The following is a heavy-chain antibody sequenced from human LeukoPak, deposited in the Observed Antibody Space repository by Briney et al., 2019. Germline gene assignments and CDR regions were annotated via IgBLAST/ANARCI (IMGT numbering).Heavy chain of an antibody. J-gene: IGHJ5*02. Sequence: ASVKVSCKASGYTFTSYYMHWVRQAPGQGLEWMGIINPSGGSTSYAQKFQGRVTMTRDTSTSTVYMELSSLRSEDTAVYYCARVSRVTYYDFWSGLDRFDPWGQGTLVTVSS. CDR1: GYTFTSYY. V-gene: IGHV1-46*03. CDR3: ARVSRVTYYDFWSGLDRFDP. CDR2: INPSGGST. D-gene: IGHD3-3*01.